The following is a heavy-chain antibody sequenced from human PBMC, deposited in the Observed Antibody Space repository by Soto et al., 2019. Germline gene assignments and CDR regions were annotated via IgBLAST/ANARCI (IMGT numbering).Heavy chain of an antibody. CDR2: IYYSGST. D-gene: IGHD1-1*01. Sequence: QVQLQESGPGLVKPSETLSLTCTVSGGSISSYYWSWIRQTPGKGLEWIWYIYYSGSTNDNPSLKRRDPISVDTSKNQVSLKLRSVTSADTAVYYCSISGRYHGNFDYWGQGTLVTVSS. CDR3: SISGRYHGNFDY. J-gene: IGHJ4*02. CDR1: GGSISSYY. V-gene: IGHV4-59*08.